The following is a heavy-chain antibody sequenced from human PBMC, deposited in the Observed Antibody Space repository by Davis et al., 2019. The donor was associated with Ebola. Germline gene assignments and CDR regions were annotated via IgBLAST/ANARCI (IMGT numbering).Heavy chain of an antibody. CDR1: GFSFTSYS. V-gene: IGHV3-21*05. D-gene: IGHD2-21*02. CDR2: ISGGYT. CDR3: GKADCGGDCRVVDY. J-gene: IGHJ4*02. Sequence: PSETLSLTCAASGFSFTSYSMNWVRQAPGKGLEWVAYISGGYTYYAESVKGRFTISRDNSKNSLYLQMNSLRTEDTALYYCGKADCGGDCRVVDYWGQGTLVTVSS.